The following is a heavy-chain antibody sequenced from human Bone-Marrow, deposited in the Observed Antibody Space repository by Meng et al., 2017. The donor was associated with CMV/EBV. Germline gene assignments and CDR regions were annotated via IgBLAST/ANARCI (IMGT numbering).Heavy chain of an antibody. Sequence: SETLSLTCSVSGGSIGGSYWSWIRQPPGKGLEWMGNISNSGSTNYNPSLKSRVTISVDTPKNQFSLKLRSVTAADTAVYYCARDTSHGYCSSTSCWRGEFDPWGQGTLVTVSS. CDR2: ISNSGST. CDR1: GGSIGGSY. CDR3: ARDTSHGYCSSTSCWRGEFDP. V-gene: IGHV4-59*01. J-gene: IGHJ5*02. D-gene: IGHD2-2*01.